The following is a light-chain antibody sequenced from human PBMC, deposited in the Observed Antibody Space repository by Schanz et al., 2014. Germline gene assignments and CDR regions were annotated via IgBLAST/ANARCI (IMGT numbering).Light chain of an antibody. CDR1: SSDIGAYNF. Sequence: QSALAQPASVSGSPGQSITISCTGTSSDIGAYNFVSWYQHHPGKAPKLMIHDVSNRPSGVSSRFSGSKSGNTASLTVSGLQAEDEADYYCSSYAGSNNVVFGGGTKLTVL. CDR2: DVS. J-gene: IGLJ2*01. CDR3: SSYAGSNNVV. V-gene: IGLV2-14*03.